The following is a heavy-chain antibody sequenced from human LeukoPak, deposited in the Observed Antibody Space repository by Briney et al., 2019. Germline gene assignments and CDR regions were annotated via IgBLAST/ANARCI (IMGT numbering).Heavy chain of an antibody. CDR1: GFTYSNAW. J-gene: IGHJ3*02. CDR3: TTDNASFGVTMIVVAEYDAFDI. Sequence: PGGSLRLSCAASGFTYSNAWMSWVRHAPGKGLEWVGRIRRKTEGGPTDYAATMKGRFTNTRDDSKKTLYLQMNRLKTEDTAVYYCTTDNASFGVTMIVVAEYDAFDIWGQGTMVTVSS. V-gene: IGHV3-15*01. D-gene: IGHD3-22*01. CDR2: IRRKTEGGPT.